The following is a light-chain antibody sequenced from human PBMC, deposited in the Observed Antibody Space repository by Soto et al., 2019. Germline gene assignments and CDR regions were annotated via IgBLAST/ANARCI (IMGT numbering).Light chain of an antibody. CDR3: QQRSNWPPA. V-gene: IGKV3-11*01. Sequence: EIVMTQSPATLSVSPGERATLSCRASQSVSSNLAWYQQKPGQTPKLLIYVASTRATGIPARFSGSGSGTDFTLTISSLEPEDFAVYYCQQRSNWPPAFGQGTKLEIK. CDR2: VAS. CDR1: QSVSSN. J-gene: IGKJ2*01.